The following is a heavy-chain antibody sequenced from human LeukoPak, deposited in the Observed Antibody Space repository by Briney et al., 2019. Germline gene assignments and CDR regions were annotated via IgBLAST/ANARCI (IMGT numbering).Heavy chain of an antibody. Sequence: ASETLSLTCTVSGGSISSYYWSWIRQPPGKGREWIGYIYYSGSTNYNPSLKSRVTISVDTSKNQFSLKLSSVTAADTAVYYCAREVAAAGTAYFQHWGQGTLVTVSS. D-gene: IGHD6-13*01. CDR1: GGSISSYY. J-gene: IGHJ1*01. CDR3: AREVAAAGTAYFQH. V-gene: IGHV4-59*01. CDR2: IYYSGST.